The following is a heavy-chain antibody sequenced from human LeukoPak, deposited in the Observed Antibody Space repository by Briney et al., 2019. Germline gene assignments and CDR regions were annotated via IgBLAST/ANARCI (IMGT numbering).Heavy chain of an antibody. CDR3: ARDKVVGATYLDY. CDR1: GGSFSGYY. V-gene: IGHV4-34*01. D-gene: IGHD2-15*01. CDR2: INHSGST. J-gene: IGHJ4*02. Sequence: NASETLSLTCAVYGGSFSGYYWSWIRQPPGKGLEWIGEINHSGSTNYNPSLKSRVTISVDTSKNQFSLKLSSVTAADTAVYYCARDKVVGATYLDYWGQGTLVTASS.